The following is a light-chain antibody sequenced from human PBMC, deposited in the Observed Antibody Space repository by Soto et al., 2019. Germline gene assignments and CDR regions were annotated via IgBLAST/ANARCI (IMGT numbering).Light chain of an antibody. V-gene: IGKV3-20*01. Sequence: EIVLTESPYTLSLSPGVRATLSCRASQSVGNNFLAWYQQKPGQAPTLLIYDASSRASGLPDRFSGSGSETDFTLTVSRLELEDFAVYFCHQYGTSPQTFGQGTKVDIK. CDR2: DAS. CDR3: HQYGTSPQT. J-gene: IGKJ1*01. CDR1: QSVGNNF.